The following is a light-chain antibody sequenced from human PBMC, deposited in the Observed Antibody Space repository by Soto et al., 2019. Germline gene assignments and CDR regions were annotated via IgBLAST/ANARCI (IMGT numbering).Light chain of an antibody. V-gene: IGKV3-15*01. CDR1: PSVSSN. J-gene: IGKJ5*01. Sequence: EILMTQSPATLSVSPGERATLSCRASPSVSSNLAWYQHKPGQAPRLLIFGASTRATGIPARFSGSGSGTEFTLTINSLQSEDFAVYYCQQYNNWPPITFGQGTRLEIK. CDR2: GAS. CDR3: QQYNNWPPIT.